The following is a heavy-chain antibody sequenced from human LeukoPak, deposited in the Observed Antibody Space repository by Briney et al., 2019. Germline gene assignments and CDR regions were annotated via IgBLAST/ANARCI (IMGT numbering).Heavy chain of an antibody. V-gene: IGHV1-18*01. Sequence: GAPVKVSCKASGYTFTSYGISWVRQAPGQGLEWMGWISAYNGNTNYAQKLQGRVTMTTDTSTSTAYMELRSLRSDDTAAYYCARDGITMIVPAVYYYYGMDVWGQGTTVTVSS. CDR1: GYTFTSYG. J-gene: IGHJ6*02. CDR3: ARDGITMIVPAVYYYYGMDV. D-gene: IGHD3-22*01. CDR2: ISAYNGNT.